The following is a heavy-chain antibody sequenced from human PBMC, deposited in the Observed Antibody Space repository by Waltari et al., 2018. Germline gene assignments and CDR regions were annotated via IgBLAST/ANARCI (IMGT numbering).Heavy chain of an antibody. CDR1: GSTVSSSA. V-gene: IGHV3-23*01. D-gene: IGHD2-15*01. Sequence: EVQLLESGGGLVQHGGSLRLSCAASGSTVSSSAVSWVRQAPGKVLEWVSAISGSGGSTYYADSVKGRFTISRDNSKNTLYLQMNSLRAEDTAVYYCAKDHGGDAFDIWGQGTMVTVSS. CDR2: ISGSGGST. J-gene: IGHJ3*02. CDR3: AKDHGGDAFDI.